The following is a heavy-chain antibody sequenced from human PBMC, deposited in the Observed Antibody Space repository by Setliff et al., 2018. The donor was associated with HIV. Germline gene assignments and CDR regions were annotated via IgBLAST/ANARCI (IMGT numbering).Heavy chain of an antibody. Sequence: PSETLSLTCAVYGGSFNGYYWSWIRQPPGKGLEWIGEINHSGSTNYNPSLKSRVTMSVDKSKNQFSLRLSSVTAADTAVYYCARARRAGSGPKYFQHWGQGTLGTVSS. J-gene: IGHJ1*01. CDR2: INHSGST. D-gene: IGHD2-15*01. CDR1: GGSFNGYY. CDR3: ARARRAGSGPKYFQH. V-gene: IGHV4-34*01.